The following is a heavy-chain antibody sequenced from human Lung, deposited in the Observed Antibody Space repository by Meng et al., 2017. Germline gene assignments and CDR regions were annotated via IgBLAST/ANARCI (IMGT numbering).Heavy chain of an antibody. CDR2: IYHSGST. Sequence: HVHVQESGPGPVKPSGTLSLTCAVSGGSISSDNWWSWVRQPPGKGLEWIGEIYHSGSTNYNPSLKSRITISVDKPKNQFSLTLSSVTAADTAVYYCTKNDFYCLGYWGQGTLVTVSS. CDR1: GGSISSDNW. V-gene: IGHV4-4*02. J-gene: IGHJ4*02. D-gene: IGHD2-21*01. CDR3: TKNDFYCLGY.